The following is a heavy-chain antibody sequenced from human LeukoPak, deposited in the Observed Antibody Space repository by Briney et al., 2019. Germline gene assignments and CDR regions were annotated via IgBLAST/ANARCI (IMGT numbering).Heavy chain of an antibody. D-gene: IGHD6-13*01. V-gene: IGHV4-39*01. CDR3: ASSAAGNNYYYYYGMDV. CDR1: GGSISSSSYY. J-gene: IGHJ6*02. Sequence: PSETLSLTCTVSGGSISSSSYYWGWIRQPPGKGLEWIGSIYYSGSTYYNPSLKSRVTISVDTSKNQFSLKLSSVTAADTAVYYCASSAAGNNYYYYYGMDVRGQGTTVTVSS. CDR2: IYYSGST.